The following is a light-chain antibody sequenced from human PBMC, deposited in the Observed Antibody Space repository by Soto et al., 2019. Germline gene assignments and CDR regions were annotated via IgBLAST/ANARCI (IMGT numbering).Light chain of an antibody. J-gene: IGKJ2*01. CDR1: QGISSY. CDR2: AAS. CDR3: QQLNSYPYT. V-gene: IGKV1-9*01. Sequence: DIQLTQSPSFLSASVGDRVTITCRASQGISSYVAWYQQKPGKVPKALIYAASTLQSGVPSRLSGSGSGTEFTLTISSLQPEDFATYYCQQLNSYPYTFGQGTKLEIK.